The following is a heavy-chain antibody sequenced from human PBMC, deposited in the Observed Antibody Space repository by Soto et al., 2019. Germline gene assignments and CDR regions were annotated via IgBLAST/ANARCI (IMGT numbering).Heavy chain of an antibody. V-gene: IGHV1-3*01. CDR2: INAGNGNT. CDR3: ATARIQYSSGWFGDS. D-gene: IGHD6-19*01. Sequence: ASVKVSCKTSGYTSTSYGVHCVRQAPGQRLEWMGWINAGNGNTKSSQRFQDRVTITRDTSASTAYMELSSLRSEDTAIYYCATARIQYSSGWFGDSWGQGTLVTVSS. J-gene: IGHJ4*02. CDR1: GYTSTSYG.